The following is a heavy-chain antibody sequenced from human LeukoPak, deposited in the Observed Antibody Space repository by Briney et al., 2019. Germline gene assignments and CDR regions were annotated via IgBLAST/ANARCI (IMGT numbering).Heavy chain of an antibody. D-gene: IGHD3-10*01. J-gene: IGHJ5*01. CDR2: ISAYNGNT. CDR3: ASFRHYYYGSGSPVNWFDS. Sequence: ASVKVSCKASGYTFTSYGISWVRQAPGQGLEWMGWISAYNGNTNYAQKLQGRVTMTTDTSTSTAYMELSSLRSDDTAVYYCASFRHYYYGSGSPVNWFDSWGQGTLVTVSS. V-gene: IGHV1-18*01. CDR1: GYTFTSYG.